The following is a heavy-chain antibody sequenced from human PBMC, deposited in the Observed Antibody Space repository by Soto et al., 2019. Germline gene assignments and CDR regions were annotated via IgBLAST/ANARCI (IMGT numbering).Heavy chain of an antibody. CDR2: IYHSGTT. CDR3: VRVYGRSSCFFDS. Sequence: PSETLSLTCGVSGYSLTSGYHWGWIRRPPGKGLEWIGTIYHSGTTYYNPSLMSRVTMSVDTSKNQFSLKVTSATAADTAVYFCVRVYGRSSCFFDSWGQGTLVTVSS. CDR1: GYSLTSGYH. J-gene: IGHJ4*02. D-gene: IGHD6-6*01. V-gene: IGHV4-38-2*01.